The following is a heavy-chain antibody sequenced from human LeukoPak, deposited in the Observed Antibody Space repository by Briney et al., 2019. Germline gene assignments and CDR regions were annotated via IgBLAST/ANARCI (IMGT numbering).Heavy chain of an antibody. CDR2: VSGSGGTT. Sequence: GGSLRLSCAASGFTFSSYAMNWVRQAPGKGLEWVSAVSGSGGTTYYADSVKGQFTISRDTSKSTLYLQMNSLRAEDTAIYYCARGSGIVSMWDYFDYWGQGTLVTVSS. J-gene: IGHJ4*02. CDR1: GFTFSSYA. V-gene: IGHV3-23*01. CDR3: ARGSGIVSMWDYFDY. D-gene: IGHD3-10*02.